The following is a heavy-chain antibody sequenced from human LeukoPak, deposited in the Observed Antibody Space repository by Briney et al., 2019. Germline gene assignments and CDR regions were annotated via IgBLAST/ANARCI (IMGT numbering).Heavy chain of an antibody. Sequence: GGSLRLSCAASGNYWMHWVRQAPGKGLVWVSHINSDGSWTSYANSVKGRFTISKDNAKNTVYLQMNNLRAEDTAVYYCVSFYETYWGRGTLVTVSS. V-gene: IGHV3-74*01. D-gene: IGHD2-2*01. CDR1: GNYW. J-gene: IGHJ4*02. CDR2: INSDGSWT. CDR3: VSFYETY.